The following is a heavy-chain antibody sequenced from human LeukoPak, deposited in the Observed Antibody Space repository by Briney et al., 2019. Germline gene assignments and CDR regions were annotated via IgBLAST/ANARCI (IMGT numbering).Heavy chain of an antibody. CDR2: IYYSGST. J-gene: IGHJ4*02. V-gene: IGHV4-59*01. Sequence: SETLSLTCTVSGGSISSYYWSWIRQPPGKGLEWVGYIYYSGSTNYNPSLKSRVTISVDTSKNQFSLKLSSVTAADTAVYYCARGRDGYNFVWGQGTLVTVSS. CDR1: GGSISSYY. CDR3: ARGRDGYNFV. D-gene: IGHD5-12*01.